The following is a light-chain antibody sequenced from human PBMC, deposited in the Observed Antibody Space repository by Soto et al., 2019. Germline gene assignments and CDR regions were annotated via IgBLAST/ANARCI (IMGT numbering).Light chain of an antibody. CDR3: CSYAGSYTWV. J-gene: IGLJ3*02. Sequence: QSALTQPRSVSGSPGQSVTISCTGTSSDVGGYNYVSWYQQHPGKAPKLMIYDVSKRPSGVPDRFSASKSGNTASLTISGLQAEDEADYYCCSYAGSYTWVFGGGTKVTVL. V-gene: IGLV2-11*01. CDR1: SSDVGGYNY. CDR2: DVS.